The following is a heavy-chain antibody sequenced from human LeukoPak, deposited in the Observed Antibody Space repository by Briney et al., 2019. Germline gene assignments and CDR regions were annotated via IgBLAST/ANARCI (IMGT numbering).Heavy chain of an antibody. CDR2: INHSGST. D-gene: IGHD6-19*01. Sequence: KPSETLSLTCAVYGGSFSGYYWSWSRQPPGKGLEWIGEINHSGSTNYNPSLKSRVTISVDTSKNQFSLKLSSVTAADTAVYYCARVPGGEQWLVWFADYWGQGTLVTVSS. V-gene: IGHV4-34*01. J-gene: IGHJ4*02. CDR3: ARVPGGEQWLVWFADY. CDR1: GGSFSGYY.